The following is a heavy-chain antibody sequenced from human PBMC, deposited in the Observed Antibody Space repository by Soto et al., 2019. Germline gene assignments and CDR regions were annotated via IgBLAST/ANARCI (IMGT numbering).Heavy chain of an antibody. CDR3: AKRKYDLWSGPMDV. Sequence: VGSLRLSCAASGFTFSSYAMSWVRQAPGKGLEWVSAISGSGGSTYYADSVKGRFTISRDNSKNTLYLQMNSLRAEDTAVYYCAKRKYDLWSGPMDVWGQGTTVTVSS. D-gene: IGHD3-3*01. J-gene: IGHJ6*02. V-gene: IGHV3-23*01. CDR1: GFTFSSYA. CDR2: ISGSGGST.